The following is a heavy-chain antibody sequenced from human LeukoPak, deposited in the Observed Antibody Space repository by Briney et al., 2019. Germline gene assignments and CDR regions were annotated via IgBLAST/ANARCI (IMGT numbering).Heavy chain of an antibody. CDR2: ISAYNGIT. CDR1: GYTFTSYG. J-gene: IGHJ5*02. D-gene: IGHD3-3*01. CDR3: ARESPHYDFWSGYYMGWFDP. V-gene: IGHV1-18*01. Sequence: ASVKVSCKASGYTFTSYGISWVRQAPGQGLEWMGWISAYNGITNYAQKLQGRVTMTTDTSTSTAYMELRSLRSDDTAVYYCARESPHYDFWSGYYMGWFDPWGQGTLVTVSS.